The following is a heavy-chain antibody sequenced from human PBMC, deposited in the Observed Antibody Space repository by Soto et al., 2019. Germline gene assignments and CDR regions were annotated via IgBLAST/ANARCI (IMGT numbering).Heavy chain of an antibody. CDR3: ARNACSSASCHPYFDY. CDR2: IYYSGST. CDR1: GGSISSYH. D-gene: IGHD2-2*01. Sequence: PSETLSLTCTVSGGSISSYHWSWIRQPPGKGLEWIGYIYYSGSTIYNPSLKSRVTIPVDTSKNQFSLKLSSVTAADTAVYYCARNACSSASCHPYFDYWGQGTLVTVSS. J-gene: IGHJ4*02. V-gene: IGHV4-59*01.